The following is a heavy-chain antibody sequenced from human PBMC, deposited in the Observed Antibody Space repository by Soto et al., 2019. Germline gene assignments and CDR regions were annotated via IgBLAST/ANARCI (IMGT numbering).Heavy chain of an antibody. CDR3: ARLPKGSTVTS. V-gene: IGHV3-48*02. CDR1: GFRFSDHS. J-gene: IGHJ4*02. D-gene: IGHD4-17*01. Sequence: EVQLVESGGGSVHPGGSVRLACAASGFRFSDHSMNWVRQAPGKGLEWVSYITSSGDSIYYADSVKGRFTVSRDNAKNSLFLQMNDLRDEDTAVYYCARLPKGSTVTSWGQGTLVTVSS. CDR2: ITSSGDSI.